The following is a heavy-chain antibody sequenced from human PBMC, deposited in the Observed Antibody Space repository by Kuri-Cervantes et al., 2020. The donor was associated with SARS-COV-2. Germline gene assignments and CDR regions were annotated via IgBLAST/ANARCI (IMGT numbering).Heavy chain of an antibody. CDR1: GFTFDDYT. CDR2: ISWDGGST. V-gene: IGHV3-43*01. D-gene: IGHD1-26*01. CDR3: ASERWELSWFDP. Sequence: GESLKISCAASGFTFDDYTMHWVRQAPGKGLERVSLISWDGGSTYYADSVKGRFTISRDNAKNTLYLQMNSLRAEDTAVYYCASERWELSWFDPWGQGTLVTVSS. J-gene: IGHJ5*02.